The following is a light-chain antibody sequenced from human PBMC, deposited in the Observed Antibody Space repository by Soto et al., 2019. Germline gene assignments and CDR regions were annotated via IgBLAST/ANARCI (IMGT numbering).Light chain of an antibody. CDR3: QQYATSPQT. J-gene: IGKJ1*01. CDR1: QTVRNNY. CDR2: DAS. Sequence: EFVLTQPPGTLSLSPGERATLSCRASQTVRNNYLAWYQQKPGQAPRLLIYDASSRATGIPGRFSGGGSGTDFTLTISRLEPEDFAVYYCQQYATSPQTFGQGPKVDI. V-gene: IGKV3-20*01.